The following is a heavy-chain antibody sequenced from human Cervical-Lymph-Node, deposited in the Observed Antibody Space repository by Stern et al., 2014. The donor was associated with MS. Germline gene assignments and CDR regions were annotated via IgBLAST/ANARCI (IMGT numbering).Heavy chain of an antibody. CDR3: AKASWNDDAFDI. Sequence: EVQLVESGIEVKKPGESLKISCKGSGYRFTTYWIAWVRQMPGKGLEWMGIIYPGDSDTTYSPSFQGQVTISADKSITTAYLQWSSLKASDTAMYHCAKASWNDDAFDIWGQGTMVTVSS. CDR2: IYPGDSDT. D-gene: IGHD1-1*01. J-gene: IGHJ3*02. CDR1: GYRFTTYW. V-gene: IGHV5-51*03.